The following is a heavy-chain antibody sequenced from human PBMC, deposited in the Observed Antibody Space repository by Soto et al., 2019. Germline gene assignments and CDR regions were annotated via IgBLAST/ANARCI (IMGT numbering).Heavy chain of an antibody. CDR3: ARDDSGYGSLDY. J-gene: IGHJ4*02. D-gene: IGHD5-12*01. Sequence: QVQLQESGPGLVKPSETLSLTCTVSGGSISSYYWSWIRQPPGKGLEWIGYIYYSGSTNYNPSLKSRVTISVDTSKNQFFLKLSSVTAADTAVYYCARDDSGYGSLDYWGQGTLVTVSS. CDR1: GGSISSYY. CDR2: IYYSGST. V-gene: IGHV4-59*01.